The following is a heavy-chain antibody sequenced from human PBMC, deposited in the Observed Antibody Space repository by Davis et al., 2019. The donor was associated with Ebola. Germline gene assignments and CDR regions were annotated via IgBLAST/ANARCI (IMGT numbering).Heavy chain of an antibody. CDR2: ISYEGTNK. CDR1: GFTFSTYG. V-gene: IGHV3-30*18. D-gene: IGHD1-7*01. Sequence: GGSLRLSCAASGFTFSTYGMNWVRQTPGKGLEWVAVISYEGTNKYYADSVKGRFTISRDNSKNMLYLQMNSLRAEDTAVYYCAKVGQMKWNFRYAMDVWGQGTTVTVS. CDR3: AKVGQMKWNFRYAMDV. J-gene: IGHJ6*02.